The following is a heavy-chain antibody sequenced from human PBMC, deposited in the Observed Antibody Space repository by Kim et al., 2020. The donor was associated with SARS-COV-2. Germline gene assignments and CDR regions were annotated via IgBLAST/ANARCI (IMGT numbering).Heavy chain of an antibody. Sequence: AESMKGRFTISRENARNSVFLNMDSLRAEDTAVYYCTRVSSSGNSRGAFDIWGRGTMVTVSS. V-gene: IGHV3-21*06. CDR3: TRVSSSGNSRGAFDI. D-gene: IGHD1-26*01. J-gene: IGHJ3*02.